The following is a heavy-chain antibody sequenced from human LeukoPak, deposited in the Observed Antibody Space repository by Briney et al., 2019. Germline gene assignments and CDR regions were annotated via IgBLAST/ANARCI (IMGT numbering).Heavy chain of an antibody. CDR1: GFTFSTSI. Sequence: PGRSLRLSCAASGFTFSTSIMHWVRQAPGKGLEWVAVISYDGNNKYYADSVKGRFTISRDNSKSTLYVQMNSLRAEDTAVFYCARGGPGAYFDYWGQGTLVTVSS. V-gene: IGHV3-30*03. J-gene: IGHJ4*02. D-gene: IGHD1-14*01. CDR3: ARGGPGAYFDY. CDR2: ISYDGNNK.